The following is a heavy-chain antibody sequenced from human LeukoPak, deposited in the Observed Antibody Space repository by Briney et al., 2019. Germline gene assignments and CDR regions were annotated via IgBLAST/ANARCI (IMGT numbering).Heavy chain of an antibody. J-gene: IGHJ5*02. CDR1: GFTFSSYA. CDR2: ISGSGGST. D-gene: IGHD3-9*01. CDR3: AKWEEIRYFDWLLSGAGWFDP. V-gene: IGHV3-23*01. Sequence: GGSLRLSCAASGFTFSSYAMSWVRQAPGKGLEWVSAISGSGGSTYHADSVKGRFTISRDNSKNTLYLQMNSLRAEDTAVYYCAKWEEIRYFDWLLSGAGWFDPWGQGTLVTVSS.